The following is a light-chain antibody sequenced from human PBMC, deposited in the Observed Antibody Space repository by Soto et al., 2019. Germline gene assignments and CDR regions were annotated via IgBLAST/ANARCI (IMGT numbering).Light chain of an antibody. CDR3: LQDYNYPRT. CDR1: QGIRSD. CDR2: AAS. V-gene: IGKV1-6*01. J-gene: IGKJ1*01. Sequence: AIQMTQSPSSLSASVGDRDTITCRASQGIRSDLGWYQQKPGKAPKLLIYAASSLQSGVPSRFSGRGSGTDFTLTINSLQPEDFATYFCLQDYNYPRTFGQGTKVDIK.